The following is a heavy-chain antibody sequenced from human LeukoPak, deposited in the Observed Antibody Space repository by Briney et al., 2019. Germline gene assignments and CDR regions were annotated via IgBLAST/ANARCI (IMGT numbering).Heavy chain of an antibody. D-gene: IGHD1-26*01. J-gene: IGHJ4*02. Sequence: GASVTVSFKTSGYTFIVYYIHWVRQAPGQGLEWMGWTIPSNGGTNYAQKFQGRVTMTRDTSISTAYMELSRLRSDDTAVYYCARVYLGSYYDSMGVDYWGQGTLVTVSS. CDR3: ARVYLGSYYDSMGVDY. CDR1: GYTFIVYY. V-gene: IGHV1-2*02. CDR2: TIPSNGGT.